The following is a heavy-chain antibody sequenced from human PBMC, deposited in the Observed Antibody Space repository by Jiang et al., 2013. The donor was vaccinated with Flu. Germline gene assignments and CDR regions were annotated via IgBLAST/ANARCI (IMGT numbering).Heavy chain of an antibody. D-gene: IGHD5-12*01. V-gene: IGHV3-7*04. Sequence: VQLVESGGGLVQPGGSLRLSCAASGFSFNTFWMTWVRQAPGKGLEWVANLNHDGSDKYYVDSVKGRFTISRDNAKNSLFLQMNSLRVEDTAMYYCARGATIFWGQGTLVTVSS. J-gene: IGHJ4*02. CDR1: GFSFNTFW. CDR2: LNHDGSDK. CDR3: ARGATIF.